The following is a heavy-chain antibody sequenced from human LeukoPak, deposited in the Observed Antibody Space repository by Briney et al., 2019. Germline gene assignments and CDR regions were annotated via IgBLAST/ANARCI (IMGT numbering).Heavy chain of an antibody. V-gene: IGHV1-69*06. CDR3: ARDALGIYTSYYYGMDV. D-gene: IGHD4-11*01. Sequence: SVKVSCKASGGTFSSYAISWVRHAPGQGLEWMGGIIPIFGTANYAQKFQGRVTITADKSTSTAYMELSSLRSEDTAVYYCARDALGIYTSYYYGMDVWGKGTTVTVSS. J-gene: IGHJ6*04. CDR2: IIPIFGTA. CDR1: GGTFSSYA.